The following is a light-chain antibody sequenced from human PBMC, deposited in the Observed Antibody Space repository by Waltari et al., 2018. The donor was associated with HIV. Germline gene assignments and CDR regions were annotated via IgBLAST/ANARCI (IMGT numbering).Light chain of an antibody. V-gene: IGLV2-14*01. J-gene: IGLJ1*01. CDR1: SRAVGGYNS. CDR3: SSYTSSSLYV. CDR2: PVS. Sequence: QSALTPPASVSGSPGPSTTISCAGTSRAVGGYNSVSWYQQHPGKAPKLMLYPVSNRPSGVSNRFSGSKSGNTASLTISGLQDEDEADYYCSSYTSSSLYVFGTGTKVTVL.